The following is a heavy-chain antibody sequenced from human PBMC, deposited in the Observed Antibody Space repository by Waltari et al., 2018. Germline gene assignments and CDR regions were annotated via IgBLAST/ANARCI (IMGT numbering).Heavy chain of an antibody. D-gene: IGHD6-19*01. CDR1: PFTFSTYS. CDR3: ARGKYTSDRSFDY. V-gene: IGHV3-48*01. J-gene: IGHJ4*02. CDR2: ISGTSSII. Sequence: EVQLVESGGGLVQPGGSLSLSCAASPFTFSTYSMIWVRQAPGRGLEWVSYISGTSSIIYYGDSVKGRFTISRDNAKNSLYLQMNSLRAEDTAVYFCARGKYTSDRSFDYWGQGTLVTVSS.